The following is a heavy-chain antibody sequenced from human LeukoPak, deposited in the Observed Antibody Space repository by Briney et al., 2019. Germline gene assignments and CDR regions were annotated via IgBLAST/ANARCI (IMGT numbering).Heavy chain of an antibody. CDR3: ARSNWFDP. CDR1: GFTFSSYS. CDR2: MSSSSSYI. Sequence: PGGSLRLSCAASGFTFSSYSTNWVRQAPGKGLEWVSSMSSSSSYIYYADSVKGRFTISRDNAKNSLYLQMNSLRAEDTAVYYCARSNWFDPWGQGTLVTVSS. V-gene: IGHV3-21*01. J-gene: IGHJ5*02.